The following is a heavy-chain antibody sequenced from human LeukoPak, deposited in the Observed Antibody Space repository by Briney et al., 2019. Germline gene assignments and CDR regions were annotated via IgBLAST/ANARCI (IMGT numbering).Heavy chain of an antibody. V-gene: IGHV3-43*02. CDR2: ISGDGGST. CDR3: AKDKWYCSSTSCYDYGMDV. D-gene: IGHD2-2*01. Sequence: PGGSLRLSWAASGFTFDDYAMHWVRQAPGKGLEWVSLISGDGGSTYYADSVKGRFTISRDNSKNSLYLQMNSLRTEDTALYYCAKDKWYCSSTSCYDYGMDVWGQGTTVTVSS. CDR1: GFTFDDYA. J-gene: IGHJ6*02.